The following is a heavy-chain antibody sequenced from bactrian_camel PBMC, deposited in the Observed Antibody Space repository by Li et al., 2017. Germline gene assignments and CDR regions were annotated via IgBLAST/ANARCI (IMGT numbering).Heavy chain of an antibody. V-gene: IGHV3S9*01. CDR2: SHFTGDT. CDR1: GFSQRRRYC. D-gene: IGHD1*01. J-gene: IGHJ3*01. Sequence: QVQLVESGGGSVQAGGSLRLSCVASGFSQRRRYCMAWIRQVPGKEVQYVATSHFTGDTFYQSSVKGRFTIYRDNAKNTLYLQMNNLKPEDTATCYCFKGTWLPGQG.